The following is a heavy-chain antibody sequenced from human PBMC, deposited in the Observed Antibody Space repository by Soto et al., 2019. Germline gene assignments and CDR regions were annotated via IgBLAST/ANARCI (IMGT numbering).Heavy chain of an antibody. D-gene: IGHD6-6*01. CDR2: INHSGST. CDR3: ASCIAARPGYYYYGMDV. V-gene: IGHV4-34*01. J-gene: IGHJ6*02. Sequence: SETLSLTCAFYGGSFSGYYWSWIRQPPGKGLEWIGEINHSGSTNYNPSLKSRVTISVDTSKNQFSLKLSSVTAADTAVYYCASCIAARPGYYYYGMDVWGQGTTVTVSS. CDR1: GGSFSGYY.